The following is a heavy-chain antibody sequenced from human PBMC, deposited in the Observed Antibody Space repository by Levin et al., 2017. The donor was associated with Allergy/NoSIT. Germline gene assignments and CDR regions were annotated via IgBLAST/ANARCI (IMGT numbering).Heavy chain of an antibody. CDR3: ARDDFDYWYFDL. D-gene: IGHD2-21*02. J-gene: IGHJ2*01. Sequence: GESLKISCAASGFTFSDYYMSWIRQAPGKGLEWVSYISSSSSYTNYADSVKGRFTISRDNAKNSLYLQMNSLRAEDTAVYYCARDDFDYWYFDLWGRGTLVTVSS. V-gene: IGHV3-11*05. CDR1: GFTFSDYY. CDR2: ISSSSSYT.